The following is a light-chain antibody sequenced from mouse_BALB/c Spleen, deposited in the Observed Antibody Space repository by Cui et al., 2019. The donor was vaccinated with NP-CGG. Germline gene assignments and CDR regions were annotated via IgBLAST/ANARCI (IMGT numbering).Light chain of an antibody. J-gene: IGLJ1*01. Sequence: QAVVTQESALTTSPGETVTHTCRSSTGAVTTSNYANWVQEKPEHLFTGLIGGTNNRAPGVPARFSGSLIGDKAALSITGAQTEDEAIYFCALWYSNHWVFGGGTKLTVL. CDR3: ALWYSNHWV. CDR1: TGAVTTSNY. CDR2: GTN. V-gene: IGLV1*01.